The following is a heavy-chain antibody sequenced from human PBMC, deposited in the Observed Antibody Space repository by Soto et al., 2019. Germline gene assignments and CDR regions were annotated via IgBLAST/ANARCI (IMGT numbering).Heavy chain of an antibody. V-gene: IGHV4-34*01. D-gene: IGHD6-13*01. CDR3: AREIAATGTKS. J-gene: IGHJ5*02. CDR1: GESDSGYY. Sequence: ETLSVTCAVYGESDSGYYGSWIRHPPGEGLEWIGEINQSGSTNYNPSLKSRVTISILTSKNQFSLKLSSVTAADTAVYYCAREIAATGTKSWGQGTLVTVSS. CDR2: INQSGST.